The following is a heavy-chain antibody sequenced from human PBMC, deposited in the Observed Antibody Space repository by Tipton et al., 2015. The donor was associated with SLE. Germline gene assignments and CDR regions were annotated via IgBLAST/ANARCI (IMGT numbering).Heavy chain of an antibody. D-gene: IGHD1-1*01. CDR3: ARQLALDAFDI. CDR2: VSPYNGNR. Sequence: QLVQSGAEMGQPGASVKVSCKASGYTFTDYSISWVRQAPGQGLEWMGWVSPYNGNRDYAQKLQGRVTMTTDTSTSTAYMELRSLRSDDTAVYYCARQLALDAFDIWGQGTMVTVSS. J-gene: IGHJ3*02. V-gene: IGHV1-18*01. CDR1: GYTFTDYS.